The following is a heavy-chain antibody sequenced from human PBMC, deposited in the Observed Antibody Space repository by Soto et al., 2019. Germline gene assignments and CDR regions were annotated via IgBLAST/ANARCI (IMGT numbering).Heavy chain of an antibody. CDR3: ARDYYRFNSGYGFSMDV. CDR2: ISYDGSNK. CDR1: GFTFDDYA. D-gene: IGHD5-12*01. V-gene: IGHV3-30-3*01. Sequence: GGSLRLSCAASGFTFDDYAMHWVRQVLGKGLEWVAVISYDGSNKYYADSVKGRFTISRDNSKNTLYLQMNSLRAEDTAVYYCARDYYRFNSGYGFSMDVWGQGTTVTVSS. J-gene: IGHJ6*02.